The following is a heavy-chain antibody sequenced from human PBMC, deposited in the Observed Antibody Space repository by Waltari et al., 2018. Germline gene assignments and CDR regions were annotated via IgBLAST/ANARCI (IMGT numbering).Heavy chain of an antibody. CDR1: GGTFSSYA. Sequence: QVQLVQSGAEVKKPGSSVKVSCKASGGTFSSYAISWVRQAPGQGLGWSGGIIPSFGTANYAQKFQGRVTITTDEATSTAYMELSSLRSEDTAVYYCARNRLSGELPREYYYYYMDVWGKGTTVTVSS. CDR3: ARNRLSGELPREYYYYYMDV. CDR2: IIPSFGTA. V-gene: IGHV1-69*05. D-gene: IGHD1-26*01. J-gene: IGHJ6*03.